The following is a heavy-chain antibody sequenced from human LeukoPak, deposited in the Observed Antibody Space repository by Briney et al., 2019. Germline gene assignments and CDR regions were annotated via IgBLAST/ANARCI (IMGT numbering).Heavy chain of an antibody. V-gene: IGHV1-2*04. CDR3: ARGGDVDTAMAFDY. D-gene: IGHD5-18*01. J-gene: IGHJ4*02. CDR1: GGTFSSYA. CDR2: INPNSGGT. Sequence: ASVKVSCKASGGTFSSYAISWVRQAPGQGLEWMGWINPNSGGTNYAQKFQGWVTMTRDTSISTAYMELSRLRSDDTAVYYCARGGDVDTAMAFDYWGQGTLVTVSS.